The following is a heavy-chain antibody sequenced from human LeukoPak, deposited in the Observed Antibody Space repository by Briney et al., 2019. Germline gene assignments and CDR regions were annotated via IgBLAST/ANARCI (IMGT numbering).Heavy chain of an antibody. CDR3: ARNPPYGSGSYWFDP. D-gene: IGHD3-10*01. CDR1: GFTFRYYY. V-gene: IGHV3-11*01. Sequence: GSLRPSFAASGFTFRYYYLSWIRQAPGKGLEWVSYLSSSGSTIYYADSVKGRFTISRDNAKNSLYLQMNSLRAEDTAVYYCARNPPYGSGSYWFDPWGQGTLVTVSS. J-gene: IGHJ5*02. CDR2: LSSSGSTI.